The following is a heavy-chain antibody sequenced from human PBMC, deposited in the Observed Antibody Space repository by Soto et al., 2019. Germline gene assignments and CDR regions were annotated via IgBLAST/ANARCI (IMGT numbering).Heavy chain of an antibody. Sequence: TSETLSLTCAVSGGSISTTRYYWAWIRQPPGKGLEWIGTIFYSGSTFYNPSLKSRLTIDLDTSKNQFSLKLNSVTATDTAAYYCARQSYGFLSGYFDASLDSWGQGTLVTVSS. CDR3: ARQSYGFLSGYFDASLDS. J-gene: IGHJ4*02. D-gene: IGHD3-3*01. CDR1: GGSISTTRYY. CDR2: IFYSGST. V-gene: IGHV4-39*01.